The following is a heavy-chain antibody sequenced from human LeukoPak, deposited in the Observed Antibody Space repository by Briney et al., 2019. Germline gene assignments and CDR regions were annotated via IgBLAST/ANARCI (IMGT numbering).Heavy chain of an antibody. V-gene: IGHV4-38-2*02. CDR3: ARDCSREMATIYYFDY. D-gene: IGHD5-24*01. Sequence: SETLSLTCTVSGYSVSSGYYWGWIRQPPGKGLEWIGSIYHSGSTYYNPSLKSRVTISLDTSKNQLSLKLSSVTAADTAVYYCARDCSREMATIYYFDYWGQGTLVTVSS. CDR1: GYSVSSGYY. J-gene: IGHJ4*02. CDR2: IYHSGST.